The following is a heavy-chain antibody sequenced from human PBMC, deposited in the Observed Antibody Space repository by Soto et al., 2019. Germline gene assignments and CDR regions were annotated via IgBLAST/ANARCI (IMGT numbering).Heavy chain of an antibody. J-gene: IGHJ6*04. Sequence: SETLSLTCTVSGGSISSSSYYWGWIRQPPGKGLEWIGSIYYSGSTYYNPSLKSRVTISVDTSKNQFSLKLSSVTAADTAVYYCARGGLHYYDSSGYSATPKGYYYYVMDVCGKGTSVTVSS. CDR2: IYYSGST. D-gene: IGHD3-22*01. V-gene: IGHV4-39*01. CDR1: GGSISSSSYY. CDR3: ARGGLHYYDSSGYSATPKGYYYYVMDV.